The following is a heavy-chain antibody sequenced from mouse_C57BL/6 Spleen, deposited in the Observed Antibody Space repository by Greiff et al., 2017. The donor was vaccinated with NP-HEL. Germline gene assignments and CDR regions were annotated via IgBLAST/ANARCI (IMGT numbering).Heavy chain of an antibody. J-gene: IGHJ4*01. CDR1: GFTFSDYY. CDR3: ARVHYYGSRYAMDY. V-gene: IGHV5-16*01. Sequence: EVQLVESEGGLVQPGSSMKLSCTASGFTFSDYYMAWVRQVPEKGLEWVAHINYDGSSTYYLDSLKSRFIISRDNAKNILYLQMSSLMSEDTATYYCARVHYYGSRYAMDYWGQGTSVTVSS. CDR2: INYDGSST. D-gene: IGHD1-1*01.